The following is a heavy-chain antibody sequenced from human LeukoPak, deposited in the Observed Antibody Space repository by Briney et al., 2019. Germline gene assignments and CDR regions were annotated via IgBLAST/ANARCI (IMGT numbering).Heavy chain of an antibody. J-gene: IGHJ4*02. Sequence: GGSLRLSCAASGFTFTIYWMSWVRQARGNGLEWVANIKQDGSEKNYVDSVKGRFTISRDNAKNSLYLQMNSLRAEDTAVYYCARDHHPFTAWGQGILVTVSS. CDR3: ARDHHPFTA. V-gene: IGHV3-7*04. CDR1: GFTFTIYW. CDR2: IKQDGSEK. D-gene: IGHD5-18*01.